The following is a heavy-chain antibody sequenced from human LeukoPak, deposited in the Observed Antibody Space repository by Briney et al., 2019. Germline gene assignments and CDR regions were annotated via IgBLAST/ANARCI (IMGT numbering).Heavy chain of an antibody. Sequence: ASVKDSCKASGYTFTSYGISWVRQAPGQGLEWMGWISAYNGNTNYAQKLQGRVTMTTDTSTSTAYMELRSLRSDDTAVYYCALWEYGSGSYYNLDYWGQGTLVTVSS. CDR3: ALWEYGSGSYYNLDY. V-gene: IGHV1-18*01. J-gene: IGHJ4*02. D-gene: IGHD3-10*01. CDR2: ISAYNGNT. CDR1: GYTFTSYG.